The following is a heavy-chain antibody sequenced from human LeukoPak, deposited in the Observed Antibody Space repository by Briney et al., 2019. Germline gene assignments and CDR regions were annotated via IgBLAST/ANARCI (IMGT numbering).Heavy chain of an antibody. V-gene: IGHV4-30-4*08. CDR1: GGSISSGGYY. CDR2: IYYSGST. D-gene: IGHD3-3*01. J-gene: IGHJ4*02. CDR3: GRGGYDFWSGYSDY. Sequence: SETLSLTCTVSGGSISSGGYYWSWIRQHPGKGLECIGYIYYSGSTYYNPSLKSRVTISVDTSKNQFSLKLSSVTAADTAVYYCGRGGYDFWSGYSDYWGQGTLVTVSS.